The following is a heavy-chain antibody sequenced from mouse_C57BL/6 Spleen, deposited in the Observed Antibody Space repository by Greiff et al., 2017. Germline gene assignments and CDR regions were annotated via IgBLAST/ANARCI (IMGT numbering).Heavy chain of an antibody. CDR2: IYPGSGST. D-gene: IGHD2-3*01. V-gene: IGHV1-55*01. CDR3: ARMRDGYPLYAMDY. J-gene: IGHJ4*01. Sequence: QVQLQQPGAELVKPGASVKMSCKASGYTFTSYWITWVKQRPGQGLEWIGDIYPGSGSTNYNEKFKSKATLTVDTSSSTAYMQLSSLTSEDSAVYYCARMRDGYPLYAMDYWGQGTSVTVSS. CDR1: GYTFTSYW.